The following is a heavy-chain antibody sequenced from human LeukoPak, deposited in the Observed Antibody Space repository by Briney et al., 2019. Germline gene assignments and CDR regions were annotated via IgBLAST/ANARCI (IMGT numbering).Heavy chain of an antibody. CDR1: GFTVSSNY. D-gene: IGHD1-7*01. CDR3: AKVEGYNSNYPFDY. Sequence: PGGSLRLSCAASGFTVSSNYMSWVRQAPGKGREWVSAISGSGGSTYYADSVKGRFTISRDNSKNTLYLQMNSLRAEETAVYYCAKVEGYNSNYPFDYWGQGTLVTVSS. CDR2: ISGSGGST. V-gene: IGHV3-23*01. J-gene: IGHJ4*02.